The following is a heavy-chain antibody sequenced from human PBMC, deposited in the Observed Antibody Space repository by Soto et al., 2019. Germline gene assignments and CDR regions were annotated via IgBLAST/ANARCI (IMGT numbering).Heavy chain of an antibody. J-gene: IGHJ4*02. Sequence: GGSLRLSCEASGFIFNNYGMSWVRQAPGKGLEWVAAISDSGDSTYYADSMRGRFSISRDNSKNTLYLQVKSLRPEDTAMYYCVKDLYRSSTMPCLDHWGQGALVTSPQ. CDR3: VKDLYRSSTMPCLDH. D-gene: IGHD1-1*01. V-gene: IGHV3-23*01. CDR2: ISDSGDST. CDR1: GFIFNNYG.